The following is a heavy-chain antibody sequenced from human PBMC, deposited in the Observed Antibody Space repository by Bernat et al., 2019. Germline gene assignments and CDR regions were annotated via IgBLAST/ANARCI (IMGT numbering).Heavy chain of an antibody. J-gene: IGHJ6*03. Sequence: EVQLVETGGGLIQPGGSLRLSCAASGFIVSSNYMTWVRQAPGKGLEWVSVIYSGSVTYYADSVKGRFTTSRDSSMNTLYLQMNSLRDEDTAVYYCATHSSTWSFYYSYYMDVWGKGTTVTVS. V-gene: IGHV3-53*05. D-gene: IGHD6-13*01. CDR3: ATHSSTWSFYYSYYMDV. CDR2: IYSGSVT. CDR1: GFIVSSNY.